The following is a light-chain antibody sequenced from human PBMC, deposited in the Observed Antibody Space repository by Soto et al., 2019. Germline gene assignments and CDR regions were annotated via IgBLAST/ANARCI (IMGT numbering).Light chain of an antibody. J-gene: IGKJ1*01. Sequence: EIVLTQFPGPLSLSPGDRATLPCGASQSVTSNYLAWYQQKPGQAPRLLIFGASIRVKGIPDRFIGSGSGTDFTLTISRLEPEDFAVYYCQHYVTSLTTFGQGTKVDI. CDR1: QSVTSNY. V-gene: IGKV3-20*01. CDR3: QHYVTSLTT. CDR2: GAS.